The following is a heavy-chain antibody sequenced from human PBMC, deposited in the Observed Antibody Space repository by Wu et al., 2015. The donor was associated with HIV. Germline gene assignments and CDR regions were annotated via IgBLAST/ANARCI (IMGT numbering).Heavy chain of an antibody. CDR1: GYTFTGYY. CDR3: AKLTMVRGVIIGLDY. CDR2: INPNSGGT. J-gene: IGHJ4*02. D-gene: IGHD3-10*01. Sequence: QVQLVQSGAEVKKPGASVKVSCKASGYTFTGYYMHWVRQAPGQGLEWMGWINPNSGGTNYAQKFQGRVTMTRDTSISTAYMELSRLRSDDTAVYYCAKLTMVRGVIIGLDYWGQGTLVTVSS. V-gene: IGHV1-2*02.